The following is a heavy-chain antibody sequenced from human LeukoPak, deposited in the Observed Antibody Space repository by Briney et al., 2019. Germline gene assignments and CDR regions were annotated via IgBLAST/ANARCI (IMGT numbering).Heavy chain of an antibody. CDR1: GFTFSSCA. CDR2: ISSNGGST. J-gene: IGHJ4*02. V-gene: IGHV3-64*04. D-gene: IGHD2-15*01. Sequence: GGSLRLSCAASGFTFSSCAMHWVRQAPGKGLEYVSAISSNGGSTYYADSVKGRFTISRDNSKNTLYLQMNSLRAEDTAVYYCAKDLGIVVVVAFDYWGQGTLVTVSS. CDR3: AKDLGIVVVVAFDY.